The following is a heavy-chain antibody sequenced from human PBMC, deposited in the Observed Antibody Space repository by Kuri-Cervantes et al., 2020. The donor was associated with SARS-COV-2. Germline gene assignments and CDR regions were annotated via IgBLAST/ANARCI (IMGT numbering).Heavy chain of an antibody. CDR3: VRIRAATVIADY. D-gene: IGHD4-11*01. Sequence: SGPTLVNPTQTLTLTCTFSGFSLSTSGMCVSWIRQPPGKALEWLARIDWDDDKYYSTSLKTRLTISKDTSKNRVVLTMANMDPVDTATYYCVRIRAATVIADYWGQGTLVTVSS. V-gene: IGHV2-70*11. CDR2: IDWDDDK. CDR1: GFSLSTSGMC. J-gene: IGHJ4*02.